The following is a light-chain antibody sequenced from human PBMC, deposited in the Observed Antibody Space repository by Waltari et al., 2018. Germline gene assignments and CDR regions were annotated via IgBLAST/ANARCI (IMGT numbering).Light chain of an antibody. CDR3: SSFTDTHTLL. CDR2: DVT. V-gene: IGLV2-14*03. CDR1: SNDVGSSNL. J-gene: IGLJ2*01. Sequence: QSALTQPASVSGSPGQSITISCTGTSNDVGSSNLVSWYQQHPGRPPQPMVYDVTERPSGISSRFSGSKSANTASLTISGLLPEDEAIYYCSSFTDTHTLLFGGGTTVTVL.